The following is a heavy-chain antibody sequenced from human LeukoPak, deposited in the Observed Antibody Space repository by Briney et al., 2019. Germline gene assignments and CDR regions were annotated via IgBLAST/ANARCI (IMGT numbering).Heavy chain of an antibody. D-gene: IGHD3/OR15-3a*01. Sequence: GESLKISCKGSGYSFTSYWIAWVRPMPGKGLEWMGIIYPDGSDTRYSPSFQGQVSISADKSINTAYLRWSSLKAADTAMYYCARRLIFTDGSFDYWGQGTLVTVSS. CDR2: IYPDGSDT. V-gene: IGHV5-51*01. CDR1: GYSFTSYW. CDR3: ARRLIFTDGSFDY. J-gene: IGHJ4*02.